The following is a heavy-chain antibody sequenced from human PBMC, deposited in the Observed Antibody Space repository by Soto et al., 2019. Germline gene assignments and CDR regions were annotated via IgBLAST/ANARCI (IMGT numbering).Heavy chain of an antibody. CDR1: GGSISSSSYY. Sequence: PSETLSLTCTVSGGSISSSSYYWGWIRQPPGKGLEWIGSIYYSGSTYYNPSLKSRVTISVDTSKNQFSLKLSSVTAADTAVYYCASSGIQNYYDSSGYCPLDYWGQGTLVTVSS. V-gene: IGHV4-39*01. CDR3: ASSGIQNYYDSSGYCPLDY. J-gene: IGHJ4*02. D-gene: IGHD3-22*01. CDR2: IYYSGST.